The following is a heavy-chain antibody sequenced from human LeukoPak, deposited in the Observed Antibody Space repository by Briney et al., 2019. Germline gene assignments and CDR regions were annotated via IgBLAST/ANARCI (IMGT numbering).Heavy chain of an antibody. CDR1: GFTFDDYG. J-gene: IGHJ4*02. V-gene: IGHV3-7*01. CDR3: ASKYNWNAPFDY. Sequence: GGSLRLSCAASGFTFDDYGMSWVRQAPGKGLEWVANIKQDGSEKYYVDSVKGRFTISRDNAKNSLYLQMNSLRAEDTAVYYCASKYNWNAPFDYWGQGTLVTVSS. CDR2: IKQDGSEK. D-gene: IGHD1-1*01.